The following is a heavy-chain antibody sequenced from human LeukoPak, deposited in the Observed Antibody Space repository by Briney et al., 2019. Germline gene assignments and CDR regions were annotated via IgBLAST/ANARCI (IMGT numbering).Heavy chain of an antibody. V-gene: IGHV4-59*01. CDR3: ARAPTWFDT. Sequence: PSETLSLTCSVSGGSINSSYWSWIRQSPEKGLEWIGYISYSGSTNYNPSLKSRVTISLDTSKNQFSLKLSSVTAADSAIYYCARAPTWFDTWGQGTLVTVSS. CDR2: ISYSGST. CDR1: GGSINSSY. J-gene: IGHJ5*02.